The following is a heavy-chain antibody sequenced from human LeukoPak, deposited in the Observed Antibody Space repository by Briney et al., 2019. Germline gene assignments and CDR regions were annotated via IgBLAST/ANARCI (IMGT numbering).Heavy chain of an antibody. CDR3: ATDQDHGYFRQ. V-gene: IGHV3-7*01. D-gene: IGHD4-17*01. CDR1: GFTFRSYW. J-gene: IGHJ1*01. CDR2: IKEDGSEK. Sequence: GGSLRLSCAASGFTFRSYWMSWVRQAPGKNPEWVANIKEDGSEKYYDDSVRGRFTISRDNAKNTLYLDMNSLRAEDTAVFYCATDQDHGYFRQWGQGTLLTVSS.